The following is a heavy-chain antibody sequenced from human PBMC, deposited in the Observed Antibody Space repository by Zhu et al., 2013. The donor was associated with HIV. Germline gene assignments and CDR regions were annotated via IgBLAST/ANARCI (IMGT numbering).Heavy chain of an antibody. CDR2: ITPVFGSP. V-gene: IGHV1-69*01. CDR3: AREVSRQALAAVIEYYGMDV. Sequence: QGQLVQSGGAVKRPGSSIRVSCKASGGSIGGFGISWVRQVPGQGLEWMGGITPVFGSPKYGQKFQGRITITADDSMSTVYMEMRSLTSADTGVYYCAREVSRQALAAVIEYYGMDVWGQGTTVTVSS. J-gene: IGHJ6*02. D-gene: IGHD6-13*01. CDR1: GGSIGGFG.